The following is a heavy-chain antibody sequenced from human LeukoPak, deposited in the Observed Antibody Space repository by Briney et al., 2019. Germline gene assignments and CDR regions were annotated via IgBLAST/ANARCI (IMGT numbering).Heavy chain of an antibody. D-gene: IGHD3-9*01. CDR1: GYTFTGYY. CDR2: KNPNSGNT. Sequence: ASVKVPCKASGYTFTGYYMHWVRQAPGQGLEWMGWKNPNSGNTGYARKFQGRVTMTRNTSITTAYMELSSLEFDDTAVYYCARVTRYYYGMDIWGQGTTVTVSS. V-gene: IGHV1-8*02. CDR3: ARVTRYYYGMDI. J-gene: IGHJ6*02.